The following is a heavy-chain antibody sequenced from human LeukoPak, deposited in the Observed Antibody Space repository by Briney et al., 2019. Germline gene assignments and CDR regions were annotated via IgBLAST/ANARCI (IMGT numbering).Heavy chain of an antibody. Sequence: GASVKVSCKASGYTFTGYYMHWVRQAPGQGLEWMGIINPSGGSTSYAQKFQGRVTMTRDTSTSTVYMELSSLRSEDTAVYYCARAVLYGSGSRLLDYWGQGTLVTVSS. D-gene: IGHD3-10*01. J-gene: IGHJ4*02. CDR2: INPSGGST. CDR3: ARAVLYGSGSRLLDY. V-gene: IGHV1-46*01. CDR1: GYTFTGYY.